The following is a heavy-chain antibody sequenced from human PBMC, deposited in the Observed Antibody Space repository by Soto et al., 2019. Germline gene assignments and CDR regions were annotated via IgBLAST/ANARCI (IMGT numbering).Heavy chain of an antibody. V-gene: IGHV3-7*01. J-gene: IGHJ4*02. CDR1: GFSLSRYW. CDR2: INEDGSKR. D-gene: IGHD2-15*01. Sequence: EVQLVESGGGLVQSGGSLRLSCIASGFSLSRYWMSWVRQTPGKGLEWVAKINEDGSKRDYMESVEGRFTISRDNAKNSVSLQMDSLRADDTAMDYCTRWDGRCSGGSCFFDSWGQGTLVTVSS. CDR3: TRWDGRCSGGSCFFDS.